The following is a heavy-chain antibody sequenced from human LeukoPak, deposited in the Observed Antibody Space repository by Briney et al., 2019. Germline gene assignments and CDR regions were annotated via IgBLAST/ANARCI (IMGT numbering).Heavy chain of an antibody. V-gene: IGHV3-30*02. D-gene: IGHD3-9*01. CDR1: GFTFSSYG. J-gene: IGHJ4*02. CDR2: IRYDGSNK. Sequence: PGGSLRLSCAASGFTFSSYGMHWVRQAPGKGLEWVAFIRYDGSNKYYADSVKGRFTISRDNSKNTLYLQMNSLRAEDTAVYYCAKENILTGRPLDYWGQGTLVTVSS. CDR3: AKENILTGRPLDY.